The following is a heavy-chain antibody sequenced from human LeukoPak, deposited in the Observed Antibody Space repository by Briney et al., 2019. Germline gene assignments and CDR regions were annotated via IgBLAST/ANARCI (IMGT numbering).Heavy chain of an antibody. V-gene: IGHV3-48*03. CDR2: ISSSGATI. J-gene: IGHJ4*02. CDR3: ARGRGYGPFDY. D-gene: IGHD5-12*01. CDR1: GFTFHNYE. Sequence: GGSLRLSCVASGFTFHNYEMNWVRQAPGKGLEWVSYISSSGATIYYADAVKGRFTISRDNAKSSLYLQMNSLRAEDTAVYYCARGRGYGPFDYWGQGTLVTVSS.